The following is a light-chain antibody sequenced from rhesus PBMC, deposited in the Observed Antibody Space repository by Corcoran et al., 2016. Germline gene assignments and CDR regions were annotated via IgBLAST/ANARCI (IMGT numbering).Light chain of an antibody. Sequence: DIQMTQSPSSLSASVGDTVTITCRASQGISSWLDWYQQKPGKAPKHLIYKASSLQSGVPSRFSGSGSVTDFTLTFSSLHSEDFAPYYCQQYSNRPWTFGQGTKVEIK. CDR1: QGISSW. J-gene: IGKJ1*01. CDR3: QQYSNRPWT. V-gene: IGKV1-22*01. CDR2: KAS.